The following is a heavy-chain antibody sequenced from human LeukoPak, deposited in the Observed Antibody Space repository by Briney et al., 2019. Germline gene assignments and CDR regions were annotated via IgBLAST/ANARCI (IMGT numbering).Heavy chain of an antibody. J-gene: IGHJ4*02. V-gene: IGHV5-51*01. CDR2: IYPGDSDT. Sequence: GESLKISCKGSGYSFTSYWIGWVRQMPGKGLEWMGIIYPGDSDTRYSPSFQGQVTISADKSISTAYLQWSSLKASDTAMYYCARSPFEGYCSSTSCPYFDHWGQGTLVTVSS. CDR1: GYSFTSYW. CDR3: ARSPFEGYCSSTSCPYFDH. D-gene: IGHD2-2*01.